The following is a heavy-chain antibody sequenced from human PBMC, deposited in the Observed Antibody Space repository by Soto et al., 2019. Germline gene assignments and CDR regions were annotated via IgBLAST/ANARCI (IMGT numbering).Heavy chain of an antibody. J-gene: IGHJ6*02. V-gene: IGHV1-2*02. Sequence: SVKVSCKASGFTFSDYYMHWVREAPGQGLEWMGWLNPKSGGTTYAQKFQGRLTLSRDTSINTAYMELSRLSIDDTALYYCARERYQVLSDGMDVWGQGTTVTVSS. CDR2: LNPKSGGT. CDR3: ARERYQVLSDGMDV. CDR1: GFTFSDYY. D-gene: IGHD2-2*01.